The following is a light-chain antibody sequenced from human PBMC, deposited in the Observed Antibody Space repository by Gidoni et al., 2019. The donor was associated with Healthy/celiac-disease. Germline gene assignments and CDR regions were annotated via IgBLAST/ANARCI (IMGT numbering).Light chain of an antibody. CDR3: QQRSNWPST. V-gene: IGKV3-11*01. CDR1: QSVRTY. Sequence: EIVLTQSPATLSLSPGERATLSCMASQSVRTYLAWYQQKPGQALRLVSDDASNRATGIIPARFSGSGSGTDFTLTISSLEPEDLAVYSCQQRSNWPSTFXQXTKVEI. J-gene: IGKJ1*01. CDR2: DAS.